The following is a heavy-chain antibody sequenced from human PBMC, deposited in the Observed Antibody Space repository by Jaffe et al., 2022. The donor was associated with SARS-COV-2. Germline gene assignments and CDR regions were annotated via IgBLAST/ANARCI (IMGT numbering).Heavy chain of an antibody. Sequence: EVQLVESGGGLVQPGGSLRLSCAASGFTFSSYEMNWVRQAPGKGLEWVSYISSSGSTIYYADSVKGRFTISRDNAKNSLYLQMNSLRAEDTAVYYCAREHRPETYYYDSSDYYYGMDVWGQGTTVTVSS. CDR2: ISSSGSTI. J-gene: IGHJ6*02. CDR1: GFTFSSYE. D-gene: IGHD3-22*01. CDR3: AREHRPETYYYDSSDYYYGMDV. V-gene: IGHV3-48*03.